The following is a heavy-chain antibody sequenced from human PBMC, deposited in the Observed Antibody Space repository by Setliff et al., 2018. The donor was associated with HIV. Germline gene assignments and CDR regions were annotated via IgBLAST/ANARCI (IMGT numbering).Heavy chain of an antibody. J-gene: IGHJ6*02. Sequence: GASVKVSCKASGDTLSIHPISWVRQAPGQGLEWMGGTIPMFGTANYAQKFQGRVTITTDESTNTGYMELTGLRSEDTAVYYCAREELLVTTVGGAHWYHGMDVWGQGTTVTVSS. V-gene: IGHV1-69*05. CDR3: AREELLVTTVGGAHWYHGMDV. CDR1: GDTLSIHP. CDR2: TIPMFGTA. D-gene: IGHD2-15*01.